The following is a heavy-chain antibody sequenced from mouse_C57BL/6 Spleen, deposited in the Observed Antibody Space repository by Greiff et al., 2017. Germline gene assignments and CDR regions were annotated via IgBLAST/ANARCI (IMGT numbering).Heavy chain of an antibody. Sequence: VKVVESGPGLVQPSQSLSITCTVSGFSLTSYGVHWVRQSPGKGLEWLGVIWRGGSTDYNAAFMSRLSITKDNSKSQVFFKMNSLQADDTAIYYCAKKTEYDYDRGYYYAMDYWGQGTSVTVSS. CDR1: GFSLTSYG. V-gene: IGHV2-5*01. CDR2: IWRGGST. J-gene: IGHJ4*01. CDR3: AKKTEYDYDRGYYYAMDY. D-gene: IGHD2-4*01.